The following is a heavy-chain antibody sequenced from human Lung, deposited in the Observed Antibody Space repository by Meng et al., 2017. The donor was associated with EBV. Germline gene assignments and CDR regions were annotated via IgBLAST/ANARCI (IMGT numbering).Heavy chain of an antibody. D-gene: IGHD1-7*01. Sequence: EVXLVESGGXLVKPGGSLRLSCAASGFIFSNYNMNWVRQAPGKGLEWVSSISSGNSYIYYADSVKGRFSISRDNAKNSLSLQMNSLRAEDTAVYYCARLSGTGWFDPWGQGPLVTVAS. CDR1: GFIFSNYN. CDR2: ISSGNSYI. CDR3: ARLSGTGWFDP. J-gene: IGHJ5*02. V-gene: IGHV3-21*06.